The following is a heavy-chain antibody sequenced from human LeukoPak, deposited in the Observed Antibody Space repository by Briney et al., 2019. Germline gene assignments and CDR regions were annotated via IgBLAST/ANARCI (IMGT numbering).Heavy chain of an antibody. CDR2: INPNSGGT. D-gene: IGHD2-21*02. CDR3: ACTHVVVTAINAFDI. CDR1: GYTFTGYY. V-gene: IGHV1-2*02. Sequence: ASVKVSYKASGYTFTGYYMHWVRQAPGQGLEWMGWINPNSGGTNYAQRFQGRVTMTRDTSITAAYMELSRLRSDDTAVYYCACTHVVVTAINAFDIWGQGTMVTVSS. J-gene: IGHJ3*02.